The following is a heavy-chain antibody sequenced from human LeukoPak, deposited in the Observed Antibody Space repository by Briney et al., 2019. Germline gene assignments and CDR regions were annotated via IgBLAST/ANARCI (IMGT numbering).Heavy chain of an antibody. V-gene: IGHV4-59*01. D-gene: IGHD3-9*01. CDR1: GGSISSYY. CDR3: ARLYYDISTGWWFDP. CDR2: IYDSGST. Sequence: SETLSLTCTVSGGSISSYYWSWIRQPPGKGLEWIGYIYDSGSTNYNPSLKSRVTISVDTSKNQFSLKLSSVTAADTAVYYCARLYYDISTGWWFDPWGQGTLVTVSS. J-gene: IGHJ5*02.